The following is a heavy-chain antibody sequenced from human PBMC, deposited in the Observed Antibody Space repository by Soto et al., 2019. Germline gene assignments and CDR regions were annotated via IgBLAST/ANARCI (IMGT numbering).Heavy chain of an antibody. Sequence: QVQLVESGGGVVQPGNSLRLSCAASGFIFSNHFMHWVRQAPGKGLGWLAGIWYDGNTELYAESLKGPLTISRDTSKNTLYLEMSSLRAENTAMYYCANESDTFDVWGQGTMVIVS. CDR1: GFIFSNHF. J-gene: IGHJ3*01. V-gene: IGHV3-33*03. CDR3: ANESDTFDV. CDR2: IWYDGNTE.